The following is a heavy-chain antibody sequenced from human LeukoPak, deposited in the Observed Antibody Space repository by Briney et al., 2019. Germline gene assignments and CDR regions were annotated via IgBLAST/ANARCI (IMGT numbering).Heavy chain of an antibody. CDR3: AKRGVVIRGILVGLHKEAYYFDS. CDR1: GITLSNYG. V-gene: IGHV3-23*01. CDR2: IRESGGGA. J-gene: IGHJ4*02. D-gene: IGHD3-10*01. Sequence: GGSLRLSWAVSGITLSNYGMSWVRQAPGKGLEWVAGIRESGGGANYADSVKGRFTISRDTPKNTLYLQMNSRRAEETAVYFCAKRGVVIRGILVGLHKEAYYFDSWGQGALVTVSS.